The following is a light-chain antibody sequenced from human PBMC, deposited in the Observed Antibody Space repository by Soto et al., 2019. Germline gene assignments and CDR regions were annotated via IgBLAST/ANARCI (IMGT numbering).Light chain of an antibody. CDR3: SSYATSSTLYV. J-gene: IGLJ1*01. CDR1: SSDVSNYIY. CDR2: DVT. V-gene: IGLV2-14*01. Sequence: QSALTQPASVSGSPGQSITISCTGTSSDVSNYIYFSWYQQHPGKAPKLIIYDVTSRPSGVSNRFSGSKSGNTASLTISGLQAEDEADYYCSSYATSSTLYVFGTGTKLTVL.